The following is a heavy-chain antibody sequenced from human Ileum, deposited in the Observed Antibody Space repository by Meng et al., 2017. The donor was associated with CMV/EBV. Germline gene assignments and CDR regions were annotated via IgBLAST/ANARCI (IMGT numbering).Heavy chain of an antibody. V-gene: IGHV3-23*01. CDR3: AKGFGSSRRFDY. CDR1: GFTFSSYA. Sequence: GESLKISCAASGFTFSSYAMSWLRQAPGKGLEWVARISSGGDTAIYGDSVKGRFTISRDNSKNTVYLQMDSLSVEDTAIYYCAKGFGSSRRFDYWGQGTLVTVSS. J-gene: IGHJ4*02. D-gene: IGHD1-26*01. CDR2: ISSGGDTA.